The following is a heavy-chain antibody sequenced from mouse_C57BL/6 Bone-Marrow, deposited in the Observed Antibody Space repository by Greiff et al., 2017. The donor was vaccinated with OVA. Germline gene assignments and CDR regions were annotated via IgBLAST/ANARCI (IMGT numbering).Heavy chain of an antibody. CDR3: ARADYGSPLFDY. J-gene: IGHJ2*01. CDR2: ISYDGSN. Sequence: EVQLQESGPGLVKPSQSLSLTCSVTGYSITSGYYWNWIRQFPGNKLEWMGYISYDGSNNYNPSLKNRISITRDTSKNQFFLKLNSVTTEDTATYYCARADYGSPLFDYWGQGTTLTVSS. D-gene: IGHD1-1*01. V-gene: IGHV3-6*01. CDR1: GYSITSGYY.